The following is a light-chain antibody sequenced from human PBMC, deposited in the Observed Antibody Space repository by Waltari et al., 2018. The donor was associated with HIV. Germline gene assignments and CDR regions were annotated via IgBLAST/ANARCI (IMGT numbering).Light chain of an antibody. CDR3: QHFDTSLPKYT. Sequence: VLTQSPGTLSLSPGERATPSCRASQSVSRSYLAWYQQRPGQAPRLLIYGASSRAAGIPDRFTGSGSGTDFTLTISRLEPEDFAVYYCQHFDTSLPKYTFGQGTKLEIK. CDR2: GAS. J-gene: IGKJ2*01. CDR1: QSVSRSY. V-gene: IGKV3-20*01.